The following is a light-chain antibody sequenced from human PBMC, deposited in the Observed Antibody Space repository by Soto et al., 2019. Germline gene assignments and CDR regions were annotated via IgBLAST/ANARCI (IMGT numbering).Light chain of an antibody. CDR3: SSYTSSSTRVV. J-gene: IGLJ2*01. Sequence: QSALTQPASVSGSPGQSITISCTGTSSDVGGYNYVSWYQQHPGKAPKLMIYDVSNRPSGVSNRFSGSKSGNTASLTISGLQVDDEADYYCSSYTSSSTRVVFGGGTKLAVL. CDR2: DVS. CDR1: SSDVGGYNY. V-gene: IGLV2-14*01.